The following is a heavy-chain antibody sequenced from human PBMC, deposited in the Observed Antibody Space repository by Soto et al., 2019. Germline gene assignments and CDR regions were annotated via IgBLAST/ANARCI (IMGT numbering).Heavy chain of an antibody. Sequence: LRLSCVGSGFTFSNYGIHWVRQASGKGLEWVTVVGDDGTVQHYADSVKGRFTISRDKSRNTVYLQMNSLMPEDTAMYYCAKEIWVKAGPWYFDLWGRGTLVTVSS. CDR1: GFTFSNYG. CDR2: VGDDGTVQ. V-gene: IGHV3-30*18. CDR3: AKEIWVKAGPWYFDL. D-gene: IGHD6-13*01. J-gene: IGHJ2*01.